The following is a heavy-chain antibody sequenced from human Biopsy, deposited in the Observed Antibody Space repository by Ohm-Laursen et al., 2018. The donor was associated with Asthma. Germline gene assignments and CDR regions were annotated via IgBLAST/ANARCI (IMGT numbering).Heavy chain of an antibody. CDR3: ARAVDYSHYYGIDV. D-gene: IGHD3-10*01. CDR2: ISVYNGST. Sequence: ASVKVSCKTSGYTFNSAGITWVRQAPGQGLEWMEWISVYNGSTKVAQKLQDRVTMITDTSTSTAYMELRSLRSDDTTVYFCARAVDYSHYYGIDVWGQGTTVTVS. CDR1: GYTFNSAG. V-gene: IGHV1-18*01. J-gene: IGHJ6*02.